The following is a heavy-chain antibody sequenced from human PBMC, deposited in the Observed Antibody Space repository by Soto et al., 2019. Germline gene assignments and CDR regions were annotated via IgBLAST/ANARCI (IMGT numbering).Heavy chain of an antibody. CDR1: GFTFSSYN. J-gene: IGHJ4*02. V-gene: IGHV3-21*01. CDR3: ARGYDSSAGDY. Sequence: GGSLRLSCAASGFTFSSYNMNWFRQAPGKGLEWVSSISSGRTYTYYADSVKGRFTISRENAKNSVYLQMNSLRAEDTAVYYCARGYDSSAGDYWGQGTLVTVSS. D-gene: IGHD3-22*01. CDR2: ISSGRTYT.